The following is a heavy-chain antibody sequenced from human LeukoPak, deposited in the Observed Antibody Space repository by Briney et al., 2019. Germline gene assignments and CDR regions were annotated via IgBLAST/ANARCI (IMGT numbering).Heavy chain of an antibody. CDR3: ARVLRAYCGGDCYTDDY. D-gene: IGHD2-21*02. V-gene: IGHV4-30-4*01. Sequence: SETLSLTCTVSGGSISSGDYYWSWIRQPPGKGLEWIGYIYYSGSTYYNPSLKSRVTISVDTSKNQFSLKLSSVTAADTAVYYCARVLRAYCGGDCYTDDYWGQGTLVTVSS. CDR2: IYYSGST. J-gene: IGHJ4*02. CDR1: GGSISSGDYY.